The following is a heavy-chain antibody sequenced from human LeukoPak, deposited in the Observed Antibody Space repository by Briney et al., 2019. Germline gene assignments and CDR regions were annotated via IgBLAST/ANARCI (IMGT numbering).Heavy chain of an antibody. D-gene: IGHD5-12*01. Sequence: ASVKVSCKASGYTFTGYYMHWVRQAPGQGLEWMGWMNPNSGNTSYAQKFQGRVTMTRNTSISTAYMELSSLRSEDTAVYYCARGLSGYGRRYYYYYMDVWGKGTTVTISS. V-gene: IGHV1-8*02. CDR1: GYTFTGYY. CDR2: MNPNSGNT. CDR3: ARGLSGYGRRYYYYYMDV. J-gene: IGHJ6*03.